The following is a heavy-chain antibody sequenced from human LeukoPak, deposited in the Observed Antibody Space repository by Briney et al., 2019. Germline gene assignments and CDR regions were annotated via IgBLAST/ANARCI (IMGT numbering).Heavy chain of an antibody. Sequence: GASVKVSCKASGYTFTSYGISWVRQAPGQGLEWMGWISAYNGNTNYAQKLQGRVTMTTDTSTSTAYMELRSLRSDDTAVYYCARTTMVRGVITNTLDYWGQGTLVTVSS. J-gene: IGHJ4*02. CDR3: ARTTMVRGVITNTLDY. V-gene: IGHV1-18*01. CDR1: GYTFTSYG. CDR2: ISAYNGNT. D-gene: IGHD3-10*01.